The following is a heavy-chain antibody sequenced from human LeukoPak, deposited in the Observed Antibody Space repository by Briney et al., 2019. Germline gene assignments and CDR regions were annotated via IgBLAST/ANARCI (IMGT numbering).Heavy chain of an antibody. CDR3: ARDRGYSSSPLYGMDV. CDR2: ISAYNGNT. D-gene: IGHD6-13*01. V-gene: IGHV1-18*01. Sequence: ASVKVSCKASGYTFTSYGISWVRQAPGQGLEWMGWISAYNGNTNYAQKLQGRVTITADESTSTAYMELSSLRSEDTAVYYCARDRGYSSSPLYGMDVWGQGTTVTVSS. CDR1: GYTFTSYG. J-gene: IGHJ6*02.